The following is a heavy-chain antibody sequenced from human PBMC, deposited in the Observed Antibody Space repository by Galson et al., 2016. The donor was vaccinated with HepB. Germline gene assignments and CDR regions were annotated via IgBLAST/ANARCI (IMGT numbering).Heavy chain of an antibody. V-gene: IGHV3-7*01. CDR3: AKDVWRGSGTDYYGMDV. J-gene: IGHJ6*02. CDR1: GFTFSRFW. Sequence: SLRLSCAASGFTFSRFWMNWVRQAPGKGLEWVASIKEDGSKTFYVDSVKGRFTMSRDNSKNTLYLQMSSLRAEDTAAYYCAKDVWRGSGTDYYGMDVWGQGTTVTVSS. D-gene: IGHD1-1*01. CDR2: IKEDGSKT.